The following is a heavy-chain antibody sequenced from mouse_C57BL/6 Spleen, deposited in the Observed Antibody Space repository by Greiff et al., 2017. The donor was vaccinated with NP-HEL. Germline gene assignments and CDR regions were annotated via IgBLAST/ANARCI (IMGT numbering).Heavy chain of an antibody. D-gene: IGHD2-4*01. CDR3: ARHEEVYDYDGAWCAY. CDR2: FYPGSGSI. J-gene: IGHJ3*01. V-gene: IGHV1-62-2*01. Sequence: VQLQQSGAELVKPGASVKLSCKASGYTFTEYTIHWVKQRSGQGLEWIGWFYPGSGSIKYNEKFKDKATLTADKSSSTVYMELSRLTSEDSAVYVCARHEEVYDYDGAWCAYWGQGTLVTVSA. CDR1: GYTFTEYT.